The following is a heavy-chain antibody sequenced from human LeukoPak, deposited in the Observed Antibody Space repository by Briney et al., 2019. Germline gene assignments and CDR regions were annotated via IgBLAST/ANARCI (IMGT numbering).Heavy chain of an antibody. CDR2: IGYEGVHK. CDR1: GFTFNNFG. V-gene: IGHV3-30*02. J-gene: IGHJ4*02. CDR3: AKDLHGGYSSDY. D-gene: IGHD3-22*01. Sequence: PGGSLRPSCAASGFTFNNFGMHWVRQAPGKGLEWVAFIGYEGVHKYYADSVKGRFTISKDNSKATLYLQMNSLRPEDTAVYYCAKDLHGGYSSDYWGQGTLVTVSS.